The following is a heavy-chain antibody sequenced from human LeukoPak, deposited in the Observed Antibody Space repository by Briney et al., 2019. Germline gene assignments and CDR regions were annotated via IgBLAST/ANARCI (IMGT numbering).Heavy chain of an antibody. D-gene: IGHD5-12*01. CDR2: INPNSGGT. J-gene: IGHJ4*02. CDR3: ARAVLSGYDFIYFDY. Sequence: GASVKVSCKTSGYTLTGYYMHWVRQAPGLGFEWIGWINPNSGGTNYAQKFQGRVIMTRDTSISTAYMDLSRLRSDDTAVYYCARAVLSGYDFIYFDYWGQGTLVTVSS. CDR1: GYTLTGYY. V-gene: IGHV1-2*02.